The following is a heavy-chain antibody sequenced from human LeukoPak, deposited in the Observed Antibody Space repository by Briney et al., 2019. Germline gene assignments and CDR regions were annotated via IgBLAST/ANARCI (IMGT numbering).Heavy chain of an antibody. CDR2: ISYDGRKN. J-gene: IGHJ6*02. CDR1: GFTFSTYA. V-gene: IGHV3-30*04. D-gene: IGHD5-24*01. CDR3: ASDWARRVYNNYGMDV. Sequence: GRSLRLSCAASGFTFSTYALHWVRQAPGKGLEWVAVISYDGRKNYYADSLKGRFTISRDNSKNTLYLQMNSLRSEDKAVYCCASDWARRVYNNYGMDVWDPGTTVTVSS.